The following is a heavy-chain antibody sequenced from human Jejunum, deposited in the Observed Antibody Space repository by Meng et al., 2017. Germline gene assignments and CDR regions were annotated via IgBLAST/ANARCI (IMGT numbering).Heavy chain of an antibody. CDR3: ARLYSGSYADHFDY. CDR1: GYRFTSNW. J-gene: IGHJ4*02. Sequence: GESLKISCKGSGYRFTSNWIGWVRQMPGKGLEWMGIIYPSDSETRYSPSFQGHVTISADKSISTAYLQWSSLKASDTAMYYCARLYSGSYADHFDYWGQGTLVTVPQ. V-gene: IGHV5-51*01. D-gene: IGHD1-26*01. CDR2: IYPSDSET.